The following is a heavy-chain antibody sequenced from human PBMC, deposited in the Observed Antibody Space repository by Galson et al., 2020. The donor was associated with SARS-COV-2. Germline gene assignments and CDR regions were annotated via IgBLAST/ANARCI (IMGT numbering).Heavy chain of an antibody. D-gene: IGHD1-26*01. J-gene: IGHJ6*02. V-gene: IGHV1-24*01. CDR3: ATNLIAGGIVYYCGMEV. CDR2: FDPEDGET. Sequence: ASVKVSCKVSGYTLTELSMHWVRQAPGKGLEWMGGFDPEDGETIYAQKFQGRVTMTEDTSTDTADMELSRLGSGDKAVYYCATNLIAGGIVYYCGMEVGGQGNTVTVSS. CDR1: GYTLTELS.